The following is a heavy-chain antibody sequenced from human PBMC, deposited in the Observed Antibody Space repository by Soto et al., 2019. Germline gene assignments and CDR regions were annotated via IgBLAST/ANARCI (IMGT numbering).Heavy chain of an antibody. D-gene: IGHD5-12*01. Sequence: ASVKVSCKASGYNFANYAIHWVRQAPGQSLEWMGWIDAGNGNTKYSQKFQGRVTITRDTSTSTAYMELSSLRSDDTAIYYCARDQWITNHAMVVWGPGTTVTVSS. CDR3: ARDQWITNHAMVV. CDR2: IDAGNGNT. V-gene: IGHV1-3*01. J-gene: IGHJ6*02. CDR1: GYNFANYA.